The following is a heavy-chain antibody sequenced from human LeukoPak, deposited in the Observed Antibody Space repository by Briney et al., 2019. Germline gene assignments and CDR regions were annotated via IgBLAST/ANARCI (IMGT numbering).Heavy chain of an antibody. Sequence: GGSLRLSCAASGFTVSSNYMSWVRLAPGKGLEWVSVIYSGGSTYYADSVKGRFTISRDNSKNTLYLQMNSLRAEDTAVYYCARDSPGGYGGFFDYWGQGTLVTVSS. V-gene: IGHV3-53*01. J-gene: IGHJ4*02. CDR2: IYSGGST. D-gene: IGHD3-3*01. CDR3: ARDSPGGYGGFFDY. CDR1: GFTVSSNY.